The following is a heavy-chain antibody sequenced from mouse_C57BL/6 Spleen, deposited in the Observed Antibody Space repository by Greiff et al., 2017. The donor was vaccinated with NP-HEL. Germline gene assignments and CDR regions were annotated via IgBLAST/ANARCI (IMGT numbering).Heavy chain of an antibody. Sequence: EVQVVESGPGLVKPSQSLSLTCSVTGYSITSGYYWNWIRQFPGNKLEWMGYISYDGSNNYNPSLKNRISITRDTSKNQFFLKLNSVTTEDTATYYCASGPYDGYYAWYFDVWGTGTTVTVSS. CDR3: ASGPYDGYYAWYFDV. V-gene: IGHV3-6*01. J-gene: IGHJ1*03. CDR1: GYSITSGYY. CDR2: ISYDGSN. D-gene: IGHD2-3*01.